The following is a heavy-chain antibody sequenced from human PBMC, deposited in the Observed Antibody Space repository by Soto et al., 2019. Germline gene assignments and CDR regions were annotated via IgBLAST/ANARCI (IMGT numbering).Heavy chain of an antibody. V-gene: IGHV4-34*01. D-gene: IGHD2-15*01. Sequence: SETLSLTCAVYGGSFSGYYWSWIRQPPGKGLEWIGEINHSGSTNYNPSLKSRVTISVDTSKNQFSLKLSSVTAADTAVYYCARALYCSGGSCPNDYWGQGTLVTVSS. CDR3: ARALYCSGGSCPNDY. CDR1: GGSFSGYY. J-gene: IGHJ4*02. CDR2: INHSGST.